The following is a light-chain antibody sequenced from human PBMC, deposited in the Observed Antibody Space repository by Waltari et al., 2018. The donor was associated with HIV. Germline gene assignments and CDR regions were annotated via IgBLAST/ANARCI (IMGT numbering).Light chain of an antibody. CDR3: QQRSDWPPT. J-gene: IGKJ1*01. Sequence: EIVLTQSPATLSLSPGERATLSCRASQSVGSYLGWYQQKPGQAPWLLIYDASNRATVIPARFSGSGSGTDFTLTISSLEPEDFAVYYCQQRSDWPPTFGQGTKVEIK. CDR2: DAS. V-gene: IGKV3-11*01. CDR1: QSVGSY.